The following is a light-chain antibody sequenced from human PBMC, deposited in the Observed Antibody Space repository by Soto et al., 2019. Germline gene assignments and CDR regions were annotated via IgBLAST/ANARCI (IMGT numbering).Light chain of an antibody. CDR3: AAWDDSLSAVV. CDR2: SNS. Sequence: QSVLTQPPSASGTPGQRVTISCSGSSSNIGSNYVYWYQQLPGTVPQLLIYSNSERPSGVPDRFSGSKSGTAASLAISGLRSEDEADYYCAAWDDSLSAVVFGGGTKLTVL. J-gene: IGLJ2*01. CDR1: SSNIGSNY. V-gene: IGLV1-47*02.